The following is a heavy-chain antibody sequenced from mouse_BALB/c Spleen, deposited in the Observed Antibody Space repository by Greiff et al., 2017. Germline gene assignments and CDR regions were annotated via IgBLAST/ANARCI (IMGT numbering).Heavy chain of an antibody. Sequence: DVMLVESGGGLVKPGGSLILSCAASGFTFSSYAMSWVRQTPEKRLVWVAFIISVGSTYYPDSVKGRFTISRDNARNILYLQMSSLRSEDTAMYYCGRGGIKGYAMEWWGQGTSGTVSS. J-gene: IGHJ4*01. CDR3: GRGGIKGYAMEW. CDR2: IISVGST. D-gene: IGHD1-3*01. V-gene: IGHV5-6-5*01. CDR1: GFTFSSYA.